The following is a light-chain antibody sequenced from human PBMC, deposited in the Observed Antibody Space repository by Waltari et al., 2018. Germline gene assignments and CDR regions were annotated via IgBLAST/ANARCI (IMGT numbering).Light chain of an antibody. Sequence: EIVLTQSPGTLSLSPGERATLSCRASQSVGRTLAWYQQKRGQAPRLMIYGASTRATGIPDRFSGSGSGTDFSLTISRLEPEDFAVYYCQHYVRLPATFGQGTKVEIK. CDR1: QSVGRT. V-gene: IGKV3-20*01. CDR2: GAS. J-gene: IGKJ1*01. CDR3: QHYVRLPAT.